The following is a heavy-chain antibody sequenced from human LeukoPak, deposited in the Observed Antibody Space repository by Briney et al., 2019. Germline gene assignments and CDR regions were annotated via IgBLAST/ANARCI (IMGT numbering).Heavy chain of an antibody. CDR3: AELGITMIGGV. D-gene: IGHD3-10*02. V-gene: IGHV3-48*03. CDR2: ISSSGSTI. Sequence: GESMTLSCAAAGLTFGSYEMNWVRQAPGNGLEWVSYISSSGSTIYYADSVKGRFTISRDNAKNSLYLQMNSLRAEDTAVYYCAELGITMIGGVWGKGTTVTISS. CDR1: GLTFGSYE. J-gene: IGHJ6*04.